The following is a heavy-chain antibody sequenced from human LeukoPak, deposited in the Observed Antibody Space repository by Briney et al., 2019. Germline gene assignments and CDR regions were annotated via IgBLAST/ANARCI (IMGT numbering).Heavy chain of an antibody. Sequence: PGGSLRLSCAASGFTFSSYWMHWVRQAPGKGLVWVPRINSDGSSTSYADSVKGRFTISRDNAKNTLYLQMNSLRAEDTAVYYCAREMGDIVVVPAATFDYWGQGTLVTVSS. CDR2: INSDGSST. J-gene: IGHJ4*02. V-gene: IGHV3-74*01. CDR3: AREMGDIVVVPAATFDY. CDR1: GFTFSSYW. D-gene: IGHD2-2*01.